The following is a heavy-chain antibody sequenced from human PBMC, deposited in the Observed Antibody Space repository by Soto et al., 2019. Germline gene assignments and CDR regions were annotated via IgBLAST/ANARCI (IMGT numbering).Heavy chain of an antibody. CDR3: ARVAPDTATALFDY. J-gene: IGHJ4*02. CDR1: GYTFTSYG. D-gene: IGHD5-18*01. Sequence: GASLKVSCKASGYTFTSYGISWVRQAPGQGLEWMGWISAYNGNTNYAQKLQGRVTMTTDTSTSTAYMELRSLRSDDTAVYYCARVAPDTATALFDYWGQGTLVTVSS. V-gene: IGHV1-18*01. CDR2: ISAYNGNT.